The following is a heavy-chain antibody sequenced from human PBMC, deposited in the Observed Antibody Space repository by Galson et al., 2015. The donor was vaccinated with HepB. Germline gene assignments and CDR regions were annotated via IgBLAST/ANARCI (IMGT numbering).Heavy chain of an antibody. CDR2: ISGSGGST. J-gene: IGHJ2*01. CDR3: AKDGYYYDTSGHYFVGWYFDL. V-gene: IGHV3-23*01. Sequence: SLRLSCAASGFTFNSYAMNWVRQAPGKGLEWVSAISGSGGSTYYVDSVKGRFTISRDNSKKTLYLQMHSLEAEDTAVYYCAKDGYYYDTSGHYFVGWYFDLWSRGTLVTVSS. D-gene: IGHD3-22*01. CDR1: GFTFNSYA.